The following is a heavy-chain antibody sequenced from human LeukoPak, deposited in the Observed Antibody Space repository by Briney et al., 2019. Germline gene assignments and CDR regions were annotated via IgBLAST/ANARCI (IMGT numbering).Heavy chain of an antibody. J-gene: IGHJ6*03. CDR3: ARPAMPYYAFWSDSYLDV. D-gene: IGHD3-3*01. CDR2: ISPYNGNT. CDR1: GYTFITYV. V-gene: IGHV1-18*01. Sequence: ASVKVSCKASGYTFITYVITWVRQAPGQGLEWLGWISPYNGNTNYTQKLQGRITMTTDTSTSTAYMELRSLRSDDTAVYYCARPAMPYYAFWSDSYLDVWGKGTTVTVSS.